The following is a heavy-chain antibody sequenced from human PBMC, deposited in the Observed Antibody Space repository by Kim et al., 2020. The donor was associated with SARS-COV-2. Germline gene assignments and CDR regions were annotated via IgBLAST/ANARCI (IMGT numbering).Heavy chain of an antibody. J-gene: IGHJ4*02. D-gene: IGHD3-10*01. CDR1: GFTFSTYA. Sequence: GGSLRLSCAASGFTFSTYAMTWVRQAPGKGLEWVSGISDIGGSTYYADSVKGRFTISRDNSKNTLYLQMNSLRAEDTAVYFCARGYGSGSYSPFDYWGQG. V-gene: IGHV3-23*01. CDR3: ARGYGSGSYSPFDY. CDR2: ISDIGGST.